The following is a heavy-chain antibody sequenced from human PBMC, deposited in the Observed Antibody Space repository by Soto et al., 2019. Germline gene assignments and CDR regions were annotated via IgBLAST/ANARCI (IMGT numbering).Heavy chain of an antibody. Sequence: EVQLLESGGGLVQPGGALRRSCAAAGFTFSSNAMSWVRQAPGKGLEWVSAISGSGDSTNYADSVKGRFTISRDNSKNTLYLQMNSLRADDTAVYYCAKVSDAAGRDYWGQGTLVTVSS. V-gene: IGHV3-23*01. CDR2: ISGSGDST. CDR3: AKVSDAAGRDY. J-gene: IGHJ4*02. D-gene: IGHD6-19*01. CDR1: GFTFSSNA.